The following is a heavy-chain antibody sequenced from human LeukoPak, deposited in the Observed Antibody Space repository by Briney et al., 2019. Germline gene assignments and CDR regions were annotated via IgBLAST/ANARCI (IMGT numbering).Heavy chain of an antibody. CDR2: IYHSGST. D-gene: IGHD1-1*01. Sequence: SGTLSLTCAVSGGSISSNNWWSWVRQPPGKGLEWIGEIYHSGSTNYNPSLKGRVTISVDKSKNQFSLKLSSVTAADTAVYYCARVNINNWHSCDYWGQGTLVTVSS. J-gene: IGHJ4*02. V-gene: IGHV4-4*02. CDR3: ARVNINNWHSCDY. CDR1: GGSISSNNW.